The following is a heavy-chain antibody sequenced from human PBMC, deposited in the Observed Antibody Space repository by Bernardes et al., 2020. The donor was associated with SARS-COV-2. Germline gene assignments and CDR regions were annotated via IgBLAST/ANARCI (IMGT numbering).Heavy chain of an antibody. Sequence: SETLSLTCTVSGGSISSYYWSWIRQPPGKGLEWIWYIYYSGSTNYNPSLKSRVTISVDTSKNQFSLKLSSVTAADTAVYYCARGRSITIFGVVTTQGQFDAWGQGTLVTVNS. V-gene: IGHV4-59*01. D-gene: IGHD3-3*01. CDR1: GGSISSYY. CDR3: ARGRSITIFGVVTTQGQFDA. J-gene: IGHJ5*02. CDR2: IYYSGST.